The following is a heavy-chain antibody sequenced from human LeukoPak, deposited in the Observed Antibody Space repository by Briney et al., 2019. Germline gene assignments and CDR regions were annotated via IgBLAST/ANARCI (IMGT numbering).Heavy chain of an antibody. J-gene: IGHJ4*02. Sequence: SETLSLTCTVSGISISSYYLSWIRQPPGKGLEWIGYIYYIGSTNYNPSLKNRVTISVDTSKNQFSMKLSSVTAADTAVYYCETGVRGGVLRYWGQGTLVTVSS. CDR2: IYYIGST. V-gene: IGHV4-59*01. CDR3: ETGVRGGVLRY. CDR1: GISISSYY. D-gene: IGHD2-8*02.